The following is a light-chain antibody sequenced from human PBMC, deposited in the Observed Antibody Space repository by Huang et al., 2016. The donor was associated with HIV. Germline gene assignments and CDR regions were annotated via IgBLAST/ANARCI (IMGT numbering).Light chain of an antibody. CDR3: QQYYSYPIT. CDR2: AAS. J-gene: IGKJ5*01. V-gene: IGKV1-8*01. Sequence: AIRITQSPSSLSASTGDRVTITCRASQGISSYLAWYQQKPGKAPKLLLYAASTLQSGVPSRFSGSGSGTDFTLTLSFLQSEDFATYYCQQYYSYPITFGQGTRLEIK. CDR1: QGISSY.